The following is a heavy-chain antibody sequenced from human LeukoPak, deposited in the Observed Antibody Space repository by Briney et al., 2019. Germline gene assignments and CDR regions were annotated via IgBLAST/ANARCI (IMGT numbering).Heavy chain of an antibody. CDR2: NSGST. CDR1: CASISTSY. J-gene: IGHJ3*02. V-gene: IGHV4-59*01. Sequence: SQTLSLTCTVSCASISTSYWSWIRQPPGKGLEWIGYNSGSTDYNPSLKSRVTISVDTSKNQFSLKLTSVTAADTAVYYCARATAFFDIWGQGTMVTVSS. CDR3: ARATAFFDI.